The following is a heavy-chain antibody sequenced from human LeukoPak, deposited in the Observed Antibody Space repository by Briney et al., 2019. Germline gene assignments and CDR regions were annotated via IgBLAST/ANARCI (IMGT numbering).Heavy chain of an antibody. CDR1: GFTFSTYW. Sequence: PGGSLRLSCAASGFTFSTYWMSWVRQAPGKGLEWVANIKEDGSEKFHVGSVRGRFTISRDNAKNSLYLQMNSLRAEDTAVYYCARDSPYDYVWGSYSTVADYWGQGTLVTVSS. CDR3: ARDSPYDYVWGSYSTVADY. J-gene: IGHJ4*02. V-gene: IGHV3-7*01. D-gene: IGHD3-16*01. CDR2: IKEDGSEK.